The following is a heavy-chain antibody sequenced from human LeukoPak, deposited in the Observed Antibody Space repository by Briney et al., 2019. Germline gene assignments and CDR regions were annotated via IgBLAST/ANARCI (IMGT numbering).Heavy chain of an antibody. Sequence: ASVKVSCKASGYTFTSNYIHWVRQAPGQGLEWMGMIYPRDGSTSYAQKFQGRVTVTRDASTSTVHMELSGLRSEDTAVHYCARDQEGFDYWGQGTLVTVSS. CDR3: ARDQEGFDY. J-gene: IGHJ4*02. CDR1: GYTFTSNY. V-gene: IGHV1-46*01. CDR2: IYPRDGST.